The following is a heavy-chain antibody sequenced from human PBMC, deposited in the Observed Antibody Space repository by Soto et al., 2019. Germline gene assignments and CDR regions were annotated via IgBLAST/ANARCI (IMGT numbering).Heavy chain of an antibody. CDR2: INPNSGGT. V-gene: IGHV1-2*02. CDR1: GYTFTGYY. D-gene: IGHD2-21*02. J-gene: IGHJ6*02. Sequence: ASVKVSCKASGYTFTGYYMHWVRQAPGQGLEWMGWINPNSGGTNYAQKFQGGVTMTRDTSISTAYMELSRLRSDDTAVYYCARVVTAIWDYYYYYGMDVWGQGTTVTAP. CDR3: ARVVTAIWDYYYYYGMDV.